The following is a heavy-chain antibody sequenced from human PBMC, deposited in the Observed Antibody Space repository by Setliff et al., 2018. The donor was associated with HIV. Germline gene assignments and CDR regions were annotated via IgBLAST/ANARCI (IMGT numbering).Heavy chain of an antibody. Sequence: SETLSLTCAVSGGSISSSNWWTWVRQPPGKGLEWVGEIYHSGSANYNPSLKSRVTISVDTSKNQFSLRLSSVTAADAAVYYCARDFVYGYDFWGQGTLVTVSS. CDR1: GGSISSSNW. J-gene: IGHJ4*02. V-gene: IGHV4-4*02. D-gene: IGHD5-18*01. CDR3: ARDFVYGYDF. CDR2: IYHSGSA.